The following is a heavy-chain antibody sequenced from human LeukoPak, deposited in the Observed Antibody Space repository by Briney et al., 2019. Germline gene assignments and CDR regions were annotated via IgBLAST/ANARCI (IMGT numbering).Heavy chain of an antibody. D-gene: IGHD3-10*01. CDR1: GGSFSGYY. CDR3: ARGKAPTYYYGSGSSRPFDY. V-gene: IGHV4-34*01. CDR2: INHSGST. Sequence: SETLSLTCAVYGGSFSGYYWSWIRQPPGKGLEWIGEINHSGSTNYNPSLKSRVTISVDTSKNQFSLKLSSVTAADTAVYYCARGKAPTYYYGSGSSRPFDYWGQGTLVTVSS. J-gene: IGHJ4*02.